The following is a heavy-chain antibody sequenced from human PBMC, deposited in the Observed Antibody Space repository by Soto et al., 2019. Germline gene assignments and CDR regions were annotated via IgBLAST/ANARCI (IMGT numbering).Heavy chain of an antibody. V-gene: IGHV1-8*01. CDR3: ARGGTVIPYYYYYGMDV. CDR2: VNPNNGNT. Sequence: EASVKVSCKASGYSFPSYDINWVRQAPGQGLEWMGWVNPNNGNTDYAQKFQDRVTMTTDTSISTAYMELRSLRSDDTAVYYCARGGTVIPYYYYYGMDVWGQGTTVTVSS. CDR1: GYSFPSYD. D-gene: IGHD2-8*02. J-gene: IGHJ6*02.